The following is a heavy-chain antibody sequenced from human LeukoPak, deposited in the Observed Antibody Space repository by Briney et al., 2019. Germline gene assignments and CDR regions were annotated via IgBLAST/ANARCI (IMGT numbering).Heavy chain of an antibody. V-gene: IGHV4-30-2*01. CDR2: INHSGST. J-gene: IGHJ6*03. CDR1: GGSISSGGYS. D-gene: IGHD6-13*01. Sequence: SQTLSLTCAVSGGSISSGGYSWSWIRQPPGKGLEWIGEINHSGSTNYNPSLKSRVTISVDTSKNQFSLKLSSVTAADTAVYYCARLRSSWYDYCYYYMDVWGKGTTVTVSS. CDR3: ARLRSSWYDYCYYYMDV.